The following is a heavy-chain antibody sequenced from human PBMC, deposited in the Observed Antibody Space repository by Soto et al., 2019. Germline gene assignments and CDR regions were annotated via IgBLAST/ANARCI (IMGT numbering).Heavy chain of an antibody. V-gene: IGHV3-33*01. CDR2: IWYDGSNK. CDR1: GFTFSGYG. Sequence: LRLSCAASGFTFSGYGMHWVRQAPVKGLEWVAVIWYDGSNKYYADSVKGRFTISRDNSKNTLYLQMNSLRAEDTAVYYCARDRWCGGGYCTHYGMDVWGQGTTVTVSS. J-gene: IGHJ6*02. CDR3: ARDRWCGGGYCTHYGMDV. D-gene: IGHD2-8*01.